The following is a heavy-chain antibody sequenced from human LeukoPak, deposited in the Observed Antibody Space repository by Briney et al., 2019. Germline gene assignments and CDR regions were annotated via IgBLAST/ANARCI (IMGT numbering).Heavy chain of an antibody. CDR2: INQDGSEI. CDR3: AKAPLYGDYQPFDY. J-gene: IGHJ4*02. CDR1: GFTFSRYW. V-gene: IGHV3-7*03. Sequence: PGGSLRLSCVDSGFTFSRYWMTWFRQAPGKGLEWVANINQDGSEIHYVESVKGRFTISRDNAKKSLYLQMNSLRAEDTAVYYCAKAPLYGDYQPFDYWGQGTLVTVSS. D-gene: IGHD4-17*01.